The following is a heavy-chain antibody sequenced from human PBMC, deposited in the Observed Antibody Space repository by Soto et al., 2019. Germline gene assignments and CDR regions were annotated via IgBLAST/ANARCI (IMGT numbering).Heavy chain of an antibody. CDR3: AGGYGGNSSFYYYYGMDV. V-gene: IGHV3-53*01. CDR1: GFTVSSNY. D-gene: IGHD4-17*01. J-gene: IGHJ6*02. CDR2: IYSGGST. Sequence: PGGSLRLSCAASGFTVSSNYMSWVRQAPGKGLEWVSAIYSGGSTYYADSVKGRFTISRDNSKNTLYLQMNSLRAEDTAVYYCAGGYGGNSSFYYYYGMDVWGRGTTVTVSS.